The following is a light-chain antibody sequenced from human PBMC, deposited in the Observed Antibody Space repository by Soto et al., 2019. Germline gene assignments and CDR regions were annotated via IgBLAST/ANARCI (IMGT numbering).Light chain of an antibody. J-gene: IGLJ1*01. Sequence: QSALTQPASVSGSRGRSITISCTGTSSDVGGHNYVSWYQQHPGGAPKLIIYEVSTRPSGVSNRFSGSKSGNTASLTISGLRAEDDADYYCNSYTSRNLYVFGTGTQMTVL. CDR2: EVS. CDR1: SSDVGGHNY. V-gene: IGLV2-14*01. CDR3: NSYTSRNLYV.